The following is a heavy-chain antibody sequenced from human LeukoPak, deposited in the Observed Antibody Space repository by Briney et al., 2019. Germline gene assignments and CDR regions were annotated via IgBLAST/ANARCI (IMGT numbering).Heavy chain of an antibody. J-gene: IGHJ3*02. D-gene: IGHD5-24*01. CDR2: ISSNGGST. CDR3: ARDRDGAFDI. V-gene: IGHV3-64*01. Sequence: GGSLRLSCAASGFTFSSYAMHWVRQAPGKGLEYVSAISSNGGSTYYANSVKGRLTISRDNSKNTLYLQMGSLRAEDMAVYYCARDRDGAFDIWGQGTMVTVSS. CDR1: GFTFSSYA.